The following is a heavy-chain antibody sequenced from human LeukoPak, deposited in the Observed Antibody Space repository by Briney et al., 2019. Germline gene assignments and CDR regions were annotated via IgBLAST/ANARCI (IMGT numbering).Heavy chain of an antibody. D-gene: IGHD6-19*01. CDR2: ISAYNGNT. CDR3: ASCSSGWSEFDY. CDR1: GYTFTSYG. Sequence: ASVKVSCKASGYTFTSYGISWVRQAPGQGLEWMGWISAYNGNTNYAQKLQGRVTMTTDTSTSTAYMELWSLRSDDTAVYYCASCSSGWSEFDYWGQGTLVTVSS. J-gene: IGHJ4*02. V-gene: IGHV1-18*01.